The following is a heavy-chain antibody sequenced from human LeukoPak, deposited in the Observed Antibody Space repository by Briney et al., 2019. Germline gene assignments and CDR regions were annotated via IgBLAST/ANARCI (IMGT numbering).Heavy chain of an antibody. CDR2: ISAYNGNT. CDR3: ARDIVVVPAYYYMDV. V-gene: IGHV1-18*01. Sequence: ASVKVSCKASGYTFTSYGISWVRQAPGQGLEWMGWISAYNGNTNYAQKLQGRVTMTTDTSTSTAYMELRSLRSDDTAVYYCARDIVVVPAYYYMDVWGKGTTVTVSS. CDR1: GYTFTSYG. J-gene: IGHJ6*03. D-gene: IGHD2-2*01.